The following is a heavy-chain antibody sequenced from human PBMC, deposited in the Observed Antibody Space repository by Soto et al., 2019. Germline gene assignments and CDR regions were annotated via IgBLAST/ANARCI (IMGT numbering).Heavy chain of an antibody. D-gene: IGHD3-10*01. CDR1: GGSFNTYA. CDR3: ARSSEGRLSHAYDMDV. Sequence: QVQVVQSGAEVKKPGSSVRVSCRTSGGSFNTYAVSWVRQAPGHGLEWMGGLIPIFGKANYAQRFQGRVTITADESTSTAFMELNSLRSEDTAVYYCARSSEGRLSHAYDMDVWGLGTPVTVSS. CDR2: LIPIFGKA. V-gene: IGHV1-69*01. J-gene: IGHJ6*02.